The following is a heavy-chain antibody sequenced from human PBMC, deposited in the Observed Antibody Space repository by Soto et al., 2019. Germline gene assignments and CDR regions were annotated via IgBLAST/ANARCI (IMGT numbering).Heavy chain of an antibody. CDR1: GFTFSSYA. V-gene: IGHV3-23*01. CDR3: AKVVSGSGYSYGRIDAFDI. J-gene: IGHJ3*02. Sequence: GGSLRLSCAASGFTFSSYAMSWVRQAPGKGLEWVSAISGSGGSTYYADSVKGRFTISRDNSKNTLYLQMNSLRAEDTAVYYCAKVVSGSGYSYGRIDAFDIWGQGTMVTVSS. D-gene: IGHD5-18*01. CDR2: ISGSGGST.